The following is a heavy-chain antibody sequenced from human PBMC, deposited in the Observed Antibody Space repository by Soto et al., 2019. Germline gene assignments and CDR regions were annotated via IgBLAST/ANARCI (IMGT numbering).Heavy chain of an antibody. CDR2: ISYDGSNK. CDR3: AGGDTYYAMGV. V-gene: IGHV3-30-3*01. Sequence: GGSLRLSCAASGFTFSNYILHWVHQAPGKGLEWVAFISYDGSNKDYADSMKGRFTISRDNSKNTLYLQLSSLRPEDTAVYYCAGGDTYYAMGVWGQGTTVTVSS. D-gene: IGHD5-18*01. J-gene: IGHJ6*02. CDR1: GFTFSNYI.